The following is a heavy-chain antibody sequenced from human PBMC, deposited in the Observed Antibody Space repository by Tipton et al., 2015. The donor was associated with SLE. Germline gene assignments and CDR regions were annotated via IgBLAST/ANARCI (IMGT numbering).Heavy chain of an antibody. Sequence: LRLSCVASGFTFSSSWMHWIRQPAGKGLEWIGRIYTSGSTNYNPSLKSRVTISVDTSKNQFSLNLSSVTAADTAVYYCAREGRRYYFDYWGQGTLVTVSS. CDR2: IYTSGST. CDR1: GFTFSSSW. CDR3: AREGRRYYFDY. V-gene: IGHV4-4*07. J-gene: IGHJ4*02. D-gene: IGHD1-1*01.